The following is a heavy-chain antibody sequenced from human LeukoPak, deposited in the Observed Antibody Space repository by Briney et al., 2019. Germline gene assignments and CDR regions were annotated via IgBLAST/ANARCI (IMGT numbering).Heavy chain of an antibody. D-gene: IGHD4-23*01. CDR1: GFTFSSYG. CDR2: ISYDGSNK. V-gene: IGHV3-30*03. J-gene: IGHJ4*02. Sequence: GGSLRLSCEASGFTFSSYGMHWVRQAPGKGLEWVAVISYDGSNKYYADSVKGRFTISRDNSKNTLYLQMNSLRAEDTALFYCARDADGGNSDFDYWGQGTLVTVSS. CDR3: ARDADGGNSDFDY.